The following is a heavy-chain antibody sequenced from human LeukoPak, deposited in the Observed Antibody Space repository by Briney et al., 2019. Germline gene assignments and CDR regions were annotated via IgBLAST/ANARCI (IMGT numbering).Heavy chain of an antibody. V-gene: IGHV3-7*01. Sequence: GGSLRLSCAASRFTFSIYSMAWVRQVPAKGLEWVATVKVGGDIYYVDSVKGRFTISRDNAKNLLFLQMTSLRAEDTALYYCTREGGGSDYWGQGNLVTVSS. CDR3: TREGGGSDY. CDR1: RFTFSIYS. CDR2: VKVGGDI. J-gene: IGHJ4*02. D-gene: IGHD3-16*01.